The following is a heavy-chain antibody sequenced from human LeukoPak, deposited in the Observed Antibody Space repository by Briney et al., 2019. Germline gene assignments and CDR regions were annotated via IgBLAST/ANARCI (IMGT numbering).Heavy chain of an antibody. CDR2: IYSSGRT. CDR1: GGSITSYY. D-gene: IGHD3-16*01. J-gene: IGHJ4*02. Sequence: SETLSLTCTVSGGSITSYYWSWIRQPAGKGLEWIGRIYSSGRTNFNPSLKSRVTMSVDTSKNQISLNLTSVTAADTAVYYCARAPTREGGGALFDYWGQGTLVTVSS. V-gene: IGHV4-4*07. CDR3: ARAPTREGGGALFDY.